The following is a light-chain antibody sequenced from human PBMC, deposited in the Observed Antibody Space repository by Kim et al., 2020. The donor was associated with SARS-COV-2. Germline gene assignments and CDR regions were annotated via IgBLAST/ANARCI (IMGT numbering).Light chain of an antibody. V-gene: IGKV3-11*01. Sequence: EIVLTQSPATLSLSPGERATLSCRASQSVNNYLGWYQQKPGQAPRLVIYDTFNRVPGIPARFSGSGSGTDFTLTISSLEPDDFAVYYCQQRGTWPPFTFGQGTRLEIK. CDR2: DTF. J-gene: IGKJ5*01. CDR1: QSVNNY. CDR3: QQRGTWPPFT.